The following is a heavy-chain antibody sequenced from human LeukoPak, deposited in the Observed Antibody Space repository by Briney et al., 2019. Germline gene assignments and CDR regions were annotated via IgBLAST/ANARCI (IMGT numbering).Heavy chain of an antibody. V-gene: IGHV4-39*01. CDR2: IYYSGST. Sequence: SETLSLTCTVSGGSISSSSYYWGWIRQPPGKGLEWIGSIYYSGSTYYNPSLESRVTISVDTSKNQFSLKLSSVTAADTAVYYCARQGGITMIVVVPDWFDPWGQGTLVTVSS. CDR1: GGSISSSSYY. J-gene: IGHJ5*02. CDR3: ARQGGITMIVVVPDWFDP. D-gene: IGHD3-22*01.